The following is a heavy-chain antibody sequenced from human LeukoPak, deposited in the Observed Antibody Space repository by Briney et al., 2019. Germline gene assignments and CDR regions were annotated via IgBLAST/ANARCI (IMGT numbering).Heavy chain of an antibody. CDR1: GGSISSGGYY. J-gene: IGHJ4*02. CDR2: IYYSGST. CDR3: AREIGDYYDSSGYRTYYFDY. Sequence: SQTLSLTCTVSGGSISSGGYYWSWIRQHPGKGLEWIGYIYYSGSTYYNPSLKSRVTISVDTSKNQFSLKLSSVTAADTAVYYCAREIGDYYDSSGYRTYYFDYWGQGTLVTVSS. V-gene: IGHV4-31*03. D-gene: IGHD3-22*01.